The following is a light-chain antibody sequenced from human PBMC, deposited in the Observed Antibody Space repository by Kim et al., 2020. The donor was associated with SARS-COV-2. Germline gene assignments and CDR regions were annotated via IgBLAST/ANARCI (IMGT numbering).Light chain of an antibody. Sequence: QSVTIACTGTRSGVCGYNYVSWYQQHPGKAPKLMIYEVTKRPSGVPDRFSGSKSGNTASLTVSGLQADDEADYYCISYAGTNNFGVFGGGTQLTVL. J-gene: IGLJ3*02. CDR1: RSGVCGYNY. V-gene: IGLV2-8*01. CDR3: ISYAGTNNFGV. CDR2: EVT.